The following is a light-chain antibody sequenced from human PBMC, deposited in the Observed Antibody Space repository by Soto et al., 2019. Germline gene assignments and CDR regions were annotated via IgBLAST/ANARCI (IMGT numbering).Light chain of an antibody. CDR2: KAS. CDR1: QSISSW. J-gene: IGKJ1*01. Sequence: DIQMTQSPSTLSGSVGDRVTITCRASQSISSWLAWYQQKPGKAPKLLIYKASSLESGVPSRFSGSGSGTKFTLTISSLQPDDFATYYCQQYNSYPWTFGQGTKVDIK. CDR3: QQYNSYPWT. V-gene: IGKV1-5*03.